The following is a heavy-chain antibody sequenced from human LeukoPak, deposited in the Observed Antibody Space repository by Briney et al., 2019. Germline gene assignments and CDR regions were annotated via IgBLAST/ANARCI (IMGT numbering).Heavy chain of an antibody. V-gene: IGHV4-34*01. J-gene: IGHJ6*02. CDR2: INHSGST. CDR1: GGSFSGYY. D-gene: IGHD2-15*01. CDR3: ASRALMLPCYYYGMDV. Sequence: PSETLSLTCAVYGGSFSGYYWSWIRQPPGKGLEWIGEINHSGSTNYNPSLKSRVTISVDTSKNQFSLKLSSVTAADTAVYYCASRALMLPCYYYGMDVWGQGTTVTVSS.